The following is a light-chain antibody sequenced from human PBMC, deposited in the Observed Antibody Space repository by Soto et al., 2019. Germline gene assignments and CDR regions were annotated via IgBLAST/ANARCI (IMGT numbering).Light chain of an antibody. V-gene: IGKV3-20*01. J-gene: IGKJ4*01. CDR1: QSVSSSY. CDR3: QQYGSSPT. Sequence: EIVLTQSPGTLSLSPGARATLSCRASQSVSSSYLAWYQQKPGQAPRLLIYGASSRATGIPDRFSGSGSGTDFTLTISRLEPEDFAVYYCQQYGSSPTCGGGTKVESK. CDR2: GAS.